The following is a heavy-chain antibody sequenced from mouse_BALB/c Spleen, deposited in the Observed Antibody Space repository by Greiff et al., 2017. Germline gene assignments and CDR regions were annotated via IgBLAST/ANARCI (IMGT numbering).Heavy chain of an antibody. D-gene: IGHD2-2*01. CDR3: AKGGYYGYDGYAMDY. V-gene: IGHV3-2*02. CDR2: ISYSGST. J-gene: IGHJ4*01. Sequence: EVKLMESGPGLVKPSQSLSLTCTVTGYSITSDYAWNWIRQFPGNKLEWMGYISYSGSTSYNPSLKSRISITRDTSKNQFFLQLNSVTTEDTATYYCAKGGYYGYDGYAMDYWGQGTSVTVSS. CDR1: GYSITSDYA.